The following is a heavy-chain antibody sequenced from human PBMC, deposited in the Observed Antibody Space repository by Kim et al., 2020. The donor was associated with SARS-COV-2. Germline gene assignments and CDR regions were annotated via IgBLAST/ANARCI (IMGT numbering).Heavy chain of an antibody. CDR3: ASDDYGDQRIFDY. J-gene: IGHJ4*02. Sequence: NPSRKRRVTISVDTSKNQFSLKLSSVTAADTAVYYCASDDYGDQRIFDYWGQGTLVTVSS. V-gene: IGHV4-39*01. D-gene: IGHD4-17*01.